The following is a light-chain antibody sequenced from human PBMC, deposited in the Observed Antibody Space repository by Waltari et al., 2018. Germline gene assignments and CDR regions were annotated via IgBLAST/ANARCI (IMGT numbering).Light chain of an antibody. J-gene: IGLJ2*01. CDR3: SSYTDSRPL. Sequence: QPALTQPASVSASPGQSITISCTGTSRAIGSYHFVSWYQQHPGRAPKLMIYNVFTRPSGVSSRFSGSKSGNTASLTISGLQAEDEADYFCSSYTDSRPLFGGGTKVTVL. CDR2: NVF. CDR1: SRAIGSYHF. V-gene: IGLV2-14*03.